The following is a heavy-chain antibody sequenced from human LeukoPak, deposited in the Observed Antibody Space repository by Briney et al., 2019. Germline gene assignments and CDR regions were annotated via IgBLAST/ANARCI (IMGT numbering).Heavy chain of an antibody. J-gene: IGHJ4*02. D-gene: IGHD2-8*01. CDR2: ISSSSSYI. V-gene: IGHV3-21*01. CDR3: ARDVLLDY. CDR1: GFTFSNYW. Sequence: GGSLRLSCAASGFTFSNYWMHWVRQAPGKGLEWVSSISSSSSYIYYADSVKGRFTISRDNAKNSLYLQMNSLRAEDTAVYYCARDVLLDYWGQGTLVTVSS.